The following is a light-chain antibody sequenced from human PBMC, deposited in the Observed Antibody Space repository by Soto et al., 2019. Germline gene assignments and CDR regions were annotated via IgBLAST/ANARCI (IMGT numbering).Light chain of an antibody. CDR1: SGHSSYA. Sequence: QLVLTQSPSASASLGASVKLTCTLSSGHSSYAIAWHQQQPEKGPRYLMQLSSDGSHSKGDGIPDRFSGSSAGAERYLTISSLQSEDEADDYCQTWDTGARVVFGGGTKLTVL. CDR3: QTWDTGARVV. J-gene: IGLJ2*01. V-gene: IGLV4-69*01. CDR2: LSSDGSH.